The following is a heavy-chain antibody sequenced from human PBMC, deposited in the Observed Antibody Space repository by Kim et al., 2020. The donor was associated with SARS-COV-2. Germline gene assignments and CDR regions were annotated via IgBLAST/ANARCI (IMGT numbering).Heavy chain of an antibody. V-gene: IGHV3-21*01. J-gene: IGHJ6*02. CDR3: ASSPYGMDV. CDR2: YL. Sequence: YLYYADSVKGRFTISRDNAKNSLYLQMNSLRAEDTAVYYCASSPYGMDVWGQGTTVTVSS.